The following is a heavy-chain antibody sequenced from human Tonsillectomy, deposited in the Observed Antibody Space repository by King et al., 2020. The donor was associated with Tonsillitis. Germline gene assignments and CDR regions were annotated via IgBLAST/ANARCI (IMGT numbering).Heavy chain of an antibody. CDR2: ISGRGGST. Sequence: VQLVESGGGLVQPGGSLRLSCAASGFTFSNYAMSWVRRAPGKGLEWVSGISGRGGSTYYADSVKGRFTVSRDNSKNTLYLQMNSLRAEDTAVYYCAKDGPGFALRPPHYFDYWGQGTLVTVSS. V-gene: IGHV3-23*04. J-gene: IGHJ4*02. CDR1: GFTFSNYA. D-gene: IGHD3-16*01. CDR3: AKDGPGFALRPPHYFDY.